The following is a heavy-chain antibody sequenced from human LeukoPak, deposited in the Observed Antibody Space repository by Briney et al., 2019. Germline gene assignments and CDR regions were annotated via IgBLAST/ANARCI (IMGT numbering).Heavy chain of an antibody. J-gene: IGHJ6*04. CDR3: ARDTGIAAAGGSYYYYGMDV. D-gene: IGHD6-13*01. CDR1: GGTFSSYA. V-gene: IGHV1-69*15. CDR2: IIPIFGTA. Sequence: GASVKVSCKASGGTFSSYAISWVRQAPGQGLEWMGRIIPIFGTANYAQKFQGRVTITADESTSTAYMELSSLRSEDTAVYYCARDTGIAAAGGSYYYYGMDVWGKGTTVTVSS.